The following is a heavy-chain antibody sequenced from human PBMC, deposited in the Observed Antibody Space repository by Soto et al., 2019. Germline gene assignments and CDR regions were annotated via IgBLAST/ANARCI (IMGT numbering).Heavy chain of an antibody. CDR1: GFTFSSYW. D-gene: IGHD6-13*01. Sequence: EVQLVESGGGLVQPGGSLRLSCAASGFTFSSYWMSWVRQAPGKGLEWVANIKQDGSEKYYVNSVKGRFTISRDNAKNSMYLQMNSLRAEDTAVYYCARESFEAAAVPWYFDYWGKGNLVTVSS. CDR3: ARESFEAAAVPWYFDY. CDR2: IKQDGSEK. V-gene: IGHV3-7*01. J-gene: IGHJ4*02.